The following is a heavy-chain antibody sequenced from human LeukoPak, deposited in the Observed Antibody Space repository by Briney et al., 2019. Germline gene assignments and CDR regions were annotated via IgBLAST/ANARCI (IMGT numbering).Heavy chain of an antibody. V-gene: IGHV4-61*01. CDR1: GGSVSGSYY. CDR2: IYYSGST. J-gene: IGHJ4*02. CDR3: ARDGGSSGWYDY. Sequence: SETLSLTCTVSGGSVSGSYYWSWIRQPPGKGLEWIGYIYYSGSTNYNPSLKSRVTISVDTSKNQFSLKLSSVTAADTAVYYCARDGGSSGWYDYWGQGTLVTVSS. D-gene: IGHD6-19*01.